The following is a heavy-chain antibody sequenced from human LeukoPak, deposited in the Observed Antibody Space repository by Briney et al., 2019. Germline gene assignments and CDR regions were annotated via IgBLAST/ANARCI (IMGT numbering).Heavy chain of an antibody. J-gene: IGHJ6*03. CDR2: IIPIFGTA. Sequence: ASVKVSCKASGGTFSSYAISWVRQAPGQGLEWMGGIIPIFGTANYAQKFQGRVTITADEFTSTAYMELSRLRSEDTAVYYCARGRTGTGDYYYYYYMDVWGKGTTVTVSS. D-gene: IGHD1/OR15-1a*01. CDR3: ARGRTGTGDYYYYYYMDV. CDR1: GGTFSSYA. V-gene: IGHV1-69*01.